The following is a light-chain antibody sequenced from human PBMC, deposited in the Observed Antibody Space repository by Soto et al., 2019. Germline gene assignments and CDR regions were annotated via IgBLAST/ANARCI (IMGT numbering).Light chain of an antibody. CDR1: QNTGTW. Sequence: DIQMTQFPSTLSASVGESVSIACRASQNTGTWVAWYQQKPGKAPRVLIYDASKLEAGVPSRFRGSGVGTDFSLTISSLQTDESATYYCQRYSTYSWTFGKGTKV. J-gene: IGKJ1*01. CDR2: DAS. V-gene: IGKV1-5*01. CDR3: QRYSTYSWT.